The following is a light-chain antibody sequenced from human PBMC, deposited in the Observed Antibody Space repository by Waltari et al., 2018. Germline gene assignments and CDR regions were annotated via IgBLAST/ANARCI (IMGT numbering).Light chain of an antibody. CDR1: QSVGTS. CDR2: SSS. V-gene: IGKV3-15*01. Sequence: EILMTQSPASLSVSPGFRVTLACQASQSVGTSLAWYQHRPGRAPRLLVYSSSTMASEIPSRFSGSGSGTDSTLTISTLQSEDFAVYYCQQYEDWPRTFGQGTKVEIK. J-gene: IGKJ1*01. CDR3: QQYEDWPRT.